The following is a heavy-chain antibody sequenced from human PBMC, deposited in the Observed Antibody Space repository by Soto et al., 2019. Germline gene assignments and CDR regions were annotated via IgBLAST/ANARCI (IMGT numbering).Heavy chain of an antibody. CDR3: ARELRNGWYFDL. V-gene: IGHV3-30*04. CDR1: GFTFSTYA. Sequence: QVQLVESGGGVVQPGRSLRLSCAASGFTFSTYAMHWVRQAPGKGLEWVAVISYDGSNKYYADSVKGRFTISRDNYKNPLYLQMDSLRAEDTAVYYCARELRNGWYFDLWGRGTLVTVSS. D-gene: IGHD2-15*01. CDR2: ISYDGSNK. J-gene: IGHJ2*01.